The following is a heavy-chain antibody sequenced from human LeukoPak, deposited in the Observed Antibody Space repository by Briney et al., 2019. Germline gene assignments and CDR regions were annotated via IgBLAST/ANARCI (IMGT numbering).Heavy chain of an antibody. V-gene: IGHV1-18*01. D-gene: IGHD5-12*01. J-gene: IGHJ4*02. Sequence: ASVKVSCKASGYTFTSYGISWVRQAPGQGLEWMGWISAYNGNTNYAQKLQGRVTMTTDTSTSTAYMELRSLRSDDTAVYYCARVSSFVIGRGYSGYVPPPDLDYWGQGTLVTVSS. CDR3: ARVSSFVIGRGYSGYVPPPDLDY. CDR2: ISAYNGNT. CDR1: GYTFTSYG.